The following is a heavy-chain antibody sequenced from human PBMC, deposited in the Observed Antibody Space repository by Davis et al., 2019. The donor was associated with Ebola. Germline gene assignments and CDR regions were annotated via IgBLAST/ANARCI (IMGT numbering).Heavy chain of an antibody. J-gene: IGHJ4*02. V-gene: IGHV3-30*03. CDR1: GVTFSSYG. CDR3: ARHRSGYYFDY. Sequence: PGGSLRLSCAASGVTFSSYGMHWVRQAPGKGLEWVAVISYDGSNKYYADSVKGRFTISRDNSKNTLYLQLNSLRAEDTAVYYCARHRSGYYFDYRGQGTLVTVSS. CDR2: ISYDGSNK. D-gene: IGHD3-3*01.